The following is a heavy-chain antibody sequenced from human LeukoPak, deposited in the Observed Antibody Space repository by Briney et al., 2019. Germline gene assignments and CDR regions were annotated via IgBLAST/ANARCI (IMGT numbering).Heavy chain of an antibody. J-gene: IGHJ4*02. V-gene: IGHV3-21*01. CDR2: INSSSSYI. D-gene: IGHD1-26*01. CDR1: GFTFSSYC. Sequence: GGSLTLSCAASGFTFSSYCMNWVRQAPGKGLEWVSAINSSSSYIYYPDLVKGRFTISRDNAMNPLYLQMNSLRAEDTAGYYCARARSGSYGYWGQGTLVPVSS. CDR3: ARARSGSYGY.